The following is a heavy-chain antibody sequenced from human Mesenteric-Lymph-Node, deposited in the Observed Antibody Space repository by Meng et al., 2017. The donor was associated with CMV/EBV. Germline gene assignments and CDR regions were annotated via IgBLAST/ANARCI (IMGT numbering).Heavy chain of an antibody. Sequence: RLSCGDSGSTFSDHAMSWVRQAPGKGLEWVSVIYNGGSDTFYADSVKGRFTISRDDSKNTLYLQMNSLRAEDTAIYYCARGGWYFDYWGQGTLVTVSS. CDR1: GSTFSDHA. D-gene: IGHD3-10*01. J-gene: IGHJ4*02. CDR2: IYNGGSDT. CDR3: ARGGWYFDY. V-gene: IGHV3-23*03.